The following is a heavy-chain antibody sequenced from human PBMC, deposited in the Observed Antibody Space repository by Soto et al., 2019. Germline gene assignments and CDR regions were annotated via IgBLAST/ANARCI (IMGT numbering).Heavy chain of an antibody. D-gene: IGHD3-16*01. CDR2: IWHDGGNK. Sequence: VGSLRLSCAASGFTFSSYGMHWVRQAPGKGLEWVAFIWHDGGNKSYAESVKGRFTISRDNSKNTLYLQMTSLSAEDTAMYYCARDGDVNTGFGKDYWGQGTLVTVSS. V-gene: IGHV3-33*01. CDR3: ARDGDVNTGFGKDY. CDR1: GFTFSSYG. J-gene: IGHJ4*02.